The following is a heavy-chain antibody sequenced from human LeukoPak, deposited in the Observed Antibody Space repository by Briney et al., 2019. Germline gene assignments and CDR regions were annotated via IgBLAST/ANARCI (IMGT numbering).Heavy chain of an antibody. CDR2: IYYSGST. Sequence: SQTLSLTCTVSGGSISSGDYYWSWIRQPPGKGLEWIGYIYYSGSTYYNPSLKSRVTISADASRNQFSPKLNSVTAADTAVYYCARDQLLTFDYWGQGTLVTVSS. D-gene: IGHD2-2*01. J-gene: IGHJ4*02. CDR1: GGSISSGDYY. V-gene: IGHV4-30-4*01. CDR3: ARDQLLTFDY.